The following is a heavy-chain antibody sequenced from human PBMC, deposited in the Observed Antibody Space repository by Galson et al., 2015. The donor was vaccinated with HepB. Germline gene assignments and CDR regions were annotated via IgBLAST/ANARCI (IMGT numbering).Heavy chain of an antibody. V-gene: IGHV1-69*13. J-gene: IGHJ4*02. CDR1: GGTFSSYA. CDR3: ARSYDSNSYFDY. Sequence: SVKVSCKASGGTFSSYAISWVRQAPGQGLEWMGGIIPIFGTANYAQKFQGRVTITADESTSTAYMELSSLRSEDTAVYYCARSYDSNSYFDYWGQGTLVTVSS. CDR2: IIPIFGTA. D-gene: IGHD4-11*01.